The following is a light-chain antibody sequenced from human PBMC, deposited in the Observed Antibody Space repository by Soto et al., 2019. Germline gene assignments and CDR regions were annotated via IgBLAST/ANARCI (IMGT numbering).Light chain of an antibody. Sequence: QSALAQPPSASGSPGQSVTISCTGTSSDVGGYNYVSWNQQRPGKAPKLMIYEVSKRPSGVPDRFSGSKSGNTASLTVSGLQAEGEAAYYCSSYASSNISWVFGTWTRSPS. CDR2: EVS. V-gene: IGLV2-8*01. CDR3: SSYASSNISWV. CDR1: SSDVGGYNY. J-gene: IGLJ1*01.